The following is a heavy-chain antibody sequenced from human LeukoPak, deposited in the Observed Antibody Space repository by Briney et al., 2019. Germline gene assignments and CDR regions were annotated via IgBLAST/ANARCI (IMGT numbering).Heavy chain of an antibody. Sequence: GESLKISCKGSGYSFTSYWIGWVRQMPGKGLECMGIVYPADSDTRYSPSFQGQVTISADRSISTAYLQWSSLKASDTAMYYCARHETGPYFDYWGQGTLVTVSS. J-gene: IGHJ4*02. CDR2: VYPADSDT. V-gene: IGHV5-51*01. CDR3: ARHETGPYFDY. D-gene: IGHD1-1*01. CDR1: GYSFTSYW.